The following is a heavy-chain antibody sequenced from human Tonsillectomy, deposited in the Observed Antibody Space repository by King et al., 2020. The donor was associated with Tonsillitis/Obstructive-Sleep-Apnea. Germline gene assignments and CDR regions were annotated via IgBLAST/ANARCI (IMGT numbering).Heavy chain of an antibody. V-gene: IGHV3-48*02. CDR2: IGVNSNTK. Sequence: VQLVESGGGLVQPGGSLRLSCAASGFTFSAYCMNWVRQAPGKGLEWVSYIGVNSNTKYYADSVKGRFTISRDNAKETLYLQISSLRDDDTAVYYCARRRGGLDSSYWYFDLWGRGTLAT. D-gene: IGHD2-15*01. CDR3: ARRRGGLDSSYWYFDL. CDR1: GFTFSAYC. J-gene: IGHJ2*01.